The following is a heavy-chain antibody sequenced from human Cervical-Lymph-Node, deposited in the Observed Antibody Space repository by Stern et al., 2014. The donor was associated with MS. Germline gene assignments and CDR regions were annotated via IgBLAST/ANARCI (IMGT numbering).Heavy chain of an antibody. Sequence: VQLVESGAEVKKPGASVKVSCKASGYTFTGYYMHWVRQAPGQGLEWMGWINPNRGGTNYAQKFQGWVTMTRDTSISTAYMELSRLRSDDTAVYYCARAAAGAVAGRRSFDYWGQGTLVTVSS. CDR2: INPNRGGT. J-gene: IGHJ4*02. D-gene: IGHD6-19*01. CDR1: GYTFTGYY. CDR3: ARAAAGAVAGRRSFDY. V-gene: IGHV1-2*04.